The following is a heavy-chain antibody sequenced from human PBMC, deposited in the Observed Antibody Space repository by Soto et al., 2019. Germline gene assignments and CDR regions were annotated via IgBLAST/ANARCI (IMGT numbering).Heavy chain of an antibody. Sequence: GGSLRLSCAASGFTFDDYTMHWVRQAPGKGLEWVSLISWDGGSTYYADSVKGRFTISRDNSKNSLYLQMNSLRTEDTALYYCAKDMAPYGSGSYLFDYWGQGT. CDR2: ISWDGGST. CDR1: GFTFDDYT. V-gene: IGHV3-43*01. J-gene: IGHJ4*02. CDR3: AKDMAPYGSGSYLFDY. D-gene: IGHD3-10*01.